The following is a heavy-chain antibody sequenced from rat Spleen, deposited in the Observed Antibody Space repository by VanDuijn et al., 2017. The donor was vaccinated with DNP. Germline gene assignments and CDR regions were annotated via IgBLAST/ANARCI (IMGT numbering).Heavy chain of an antibody. CDR2: ITNSGGST. CDR3: TRGYGYNPYYFDY. Sequence: EVQLVESGGGLVQPGRSLKLSCAASGFTFSNYYMAWVRQAPTKGLEWVASITNSGGSTYYRDSVKGRFTISRDNAKSTLYLQMDSLRSEDTATYYCTRGYGYNPYYFDYWGQGVMVTVSS. D-gene: IGHD1-9*01. V-gene: IGHV5S23*01. J-gene: IGHJ2*01. CDR1: GFTFSNYY.